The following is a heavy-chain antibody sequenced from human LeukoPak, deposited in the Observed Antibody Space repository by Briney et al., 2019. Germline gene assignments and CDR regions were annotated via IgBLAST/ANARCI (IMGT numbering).Heavy chain of an antibody. Sequence: ASVKVSCKASGGTFSSYAISWVRQAPGQGLEWMGGIIPIFGTANYAQKFQGRVTITADESTSTAYMELSSLRSEDTAVYYCARTARYDFWSGYYLYWGQGTLVTVSS. CDR2: IIPIFGTA. CDR3: ARTARYDFWSGYYLY. J-gene: IGHJ4*02. D-gene: IGHD3-3*01. CDR1: GGTFSSYA. V-gene: IGHV1-69*13.